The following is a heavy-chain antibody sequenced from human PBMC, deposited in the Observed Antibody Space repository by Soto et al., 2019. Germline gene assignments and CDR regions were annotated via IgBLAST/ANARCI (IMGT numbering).Heavy chain of an antibody. V-gene: IGHV3-7*01. Sequence: EVQLVESGGGLVQPGGSLRLSWAASGFSLGNYWMTWVRQAPGKGLEWVAIIKQDGSDRYYVDSVKGRFTISRDNAKNSLYLQMSSLRVEDTALYYCARGRGWLHDYWGQGTLVTVSS. J-gene: IGHJ4*02. CDR2: IKQDGSDR. D-gene: IGHD6-19*01. CDR1: GFSLGNYW. CDR3: ARGRGWLHDY.